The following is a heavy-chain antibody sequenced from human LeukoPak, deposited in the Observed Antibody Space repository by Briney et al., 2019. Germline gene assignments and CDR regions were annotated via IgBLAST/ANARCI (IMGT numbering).Heavy chain of an antibody. Sequence: PSETLSLTCTVSGGSVGSGTYYWSWIRQSPGKGLEWIGYIYYSGSTNYNPSLKSRVTISVDTSKNQFSLKLSSVTAADTAVYYCATTAEWLGTYYFDYWGQGTLVTVSS. V-gene: IGHV4-61*01. CDR3: ATTAEWLGTYYFDY. D-gene: IGHD6-19*01. CDR2: IYYSGST. CDR1: GGSVGSGTYY. J-gene: IGHJ4*02.